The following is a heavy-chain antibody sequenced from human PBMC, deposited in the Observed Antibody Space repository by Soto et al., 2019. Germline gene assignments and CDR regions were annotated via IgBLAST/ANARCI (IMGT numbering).Heavy chain of an antibody. D-gene: IGHD6-13*01. Sequence: SVKVSCTASGGTFSSYAISWVRQAPGQGLEWMGGIIPIFGTANYAQKFQGRVTITADESTSTAYMELSSLRSEDTAVYYCARDFFRIAAAGPLYYYYGRDVGGQGTTVPVPS. CDR1: GGTFSSYA. CDR2: IIPIFGTA. V-gene: IGHV1-69*13. CDR3: ARDFFRIAAAGPLYYYYGRDV. J-gene: IGHJ6*02.